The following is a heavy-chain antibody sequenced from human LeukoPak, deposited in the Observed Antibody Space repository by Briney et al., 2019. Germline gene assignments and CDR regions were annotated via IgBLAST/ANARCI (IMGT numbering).Heavy chain of an antibody. CDR1: GFTFDDYA. V-gene: IGHV3-43D*03. J-gene: IGHJ4*02. CDR3: GRDLPTVTSIDY. CDR2: ISWDGGNT. D-gene: IGHD4-17*01. Sequence: GGSLRLSCEASGFTFDDYAMHWVRQAPGKGLEWVSLISWDGGNTYYADSVKGRFTISRDNSKNSLYLQMNSLRAEDTAVYYCGRDLPTVTSIDYWGQGTLVTVSS.